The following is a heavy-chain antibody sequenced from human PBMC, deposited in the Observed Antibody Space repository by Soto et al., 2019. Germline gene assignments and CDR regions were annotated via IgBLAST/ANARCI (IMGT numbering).Heavy chain of an antibody. V-gene: IGHV1-69*01. J-gene: IGHJ6*02. CDR3: ARHPIAAAGTYYYYYGMDV. Sequence: VKVSCKASGGTFSSYAISWVRQAPGQGLEWMGGIIPIFGTANYAQKFQGRVTITADESTSTAYMELSSLRSEDTAVYYCARHPIAAAGTYYYYYGMDVWGQGTTVTV. CDR2: IIPIFGTA. D-gene: IGHD6-13*01. CDR1: GGTFSSYA.